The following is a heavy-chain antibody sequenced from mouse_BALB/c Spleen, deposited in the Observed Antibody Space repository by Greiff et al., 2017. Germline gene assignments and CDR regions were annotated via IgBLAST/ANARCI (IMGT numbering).Heavy chain of an antibody. V-gene: IGHV3-6*02. D-gene: IGHD2-1*01. CDR1: GYSITSGYY. CDR3: ARDGNYAFDY. CDR2: ISYDGSN. J-gene: IGHJ2*01. Sequence: VQLQQSGPGLVKPSQSLSLTCSVTGYSITSGYYWNWIRQFPGNKLEWMGYISYDGSNNYNPSLKNRISITRDTSKNQFFLKLNSVTTEDTATYYCARDGNYAFDYWGQGTTLTVSS.